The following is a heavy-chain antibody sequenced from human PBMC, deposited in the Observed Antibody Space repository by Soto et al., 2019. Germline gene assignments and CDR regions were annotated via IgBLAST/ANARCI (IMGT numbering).Heavy chain of an antibody. CDR2: VNHSGST. CDR1: GASFSDYH. D-gene: IGHD3-16*01. V-gene: IGHV4-34*01. Sequence: SETLSLTCAVCGASFSDYHWSWIRQSPEKGLEWIGEVNHSGSTNCNPSLKSRVSISIDTSKNQFSLKLNSVTAADTAVYYCARPSSYTSATGFDSWGLGTQLTVSS. CDR3: ARPSSYTSATGFDS. J-gene: IGHJ4*02.